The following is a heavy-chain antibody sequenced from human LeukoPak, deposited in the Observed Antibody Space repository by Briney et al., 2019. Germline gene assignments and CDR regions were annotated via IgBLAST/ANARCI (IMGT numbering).Heavy chain of an antibody. CDR3: ARWVPRYCSSTSCYEDAFDI. Sequence: ASMKVSCKASGYTFTRYYMHWVRQAPGQGLEWMGRINPNSGGTNYAQKFQGRVTMTRDTSISTAYMELSGLRSDDTAVYYCARWVPRYCSSTSCYEDAFDIWGQGTMVTVSS. J-gene: IGHJ3*02. CDR1: GYTFTRYY. D-gene: IGHD2-2*01. V-gene: IGHV1-2*06. CDR2: INPNSGGT.